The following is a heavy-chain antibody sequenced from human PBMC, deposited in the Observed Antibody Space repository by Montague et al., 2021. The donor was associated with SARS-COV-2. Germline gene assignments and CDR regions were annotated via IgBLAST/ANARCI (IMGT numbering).Heavy chain of an antibody. CDR1: GGSISGGGYY. J-gene: IGHJ4*02. CDR2: IYYSGST. CDR3: ARKGSGRSDLAY. D-gene: IGHD1-26*01. V-gene: IGHV4-31*03. Sequence: TLSLTCTVSGGSISGGGYYWSWIRQHPGKGLEWIGYIYYSGSTYYNPSLKSRVSMSVDKSWNQFSLRLTSVTAADTAIYYYARKGSGRSDLAYWGQGTLVTVSS.